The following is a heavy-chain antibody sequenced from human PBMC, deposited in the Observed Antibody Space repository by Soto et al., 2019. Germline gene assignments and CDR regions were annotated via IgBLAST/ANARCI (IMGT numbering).Heavy chain of an antibody. CDR3: ALEGRSGGSSHLYNWFDP. V-gene: IGHV1-18*01. CDR1: CYTFTSYG. D-gene: IGHD2-15*01. CDR2: ISAYNGNT. Sequence: ASVKVSCKASCYTFTSYGISWVRQAPGQGLEWMGWISAYNGNTNYAQKLQGRVTMTTDTSRSTAYMELRSLRSADTAVYYCALEGRSGGSSHLYNWFDPWGQGTLVTVSS. J-gene: IGHJ5*02.